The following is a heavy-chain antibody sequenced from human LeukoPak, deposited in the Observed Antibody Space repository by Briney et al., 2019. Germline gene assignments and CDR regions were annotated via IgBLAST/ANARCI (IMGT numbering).Heavy chain of an antibody. CDR2: ISAYNGNA. D-gene: IGHD3-3*01. J-gene: IGHJ3*02. Sequence: GASVKVSCKASGYTFTSYGISWVRQAPGQGLEWMGWISAYNGNANYAQKLQGGVTMTTDTSTSTAYMELRSLRSDDTAVYYCAREPHEEWVEAFDIWGQGTMVTVSS. CDR1: GYTFTSYG. V-gene: IGHV1-18*01. CDR3: AREPHEEWVEAFDI.